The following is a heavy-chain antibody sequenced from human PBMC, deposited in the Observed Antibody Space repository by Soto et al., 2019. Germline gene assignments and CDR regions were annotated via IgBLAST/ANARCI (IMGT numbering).Heavy chain of an antibody. CDR2: ISGSGGST. J-gene: IGHJ4*02. Sequence: PGGSLRLSCAASGFTFSSYAMSWVRQAPGKGLEWVSAISGSGGSTYYADSVKGRFTISRDNSKNTLYLQMNSLRAEDTAIYYCAKAVEYNWNYADYWGQGTLVTVSS. D-gene: IGHD1-7*01. V-gene: IGHV3-23*01. CDR1: GFTFSSYA. CDR3: AKAVEYNWNYADY.